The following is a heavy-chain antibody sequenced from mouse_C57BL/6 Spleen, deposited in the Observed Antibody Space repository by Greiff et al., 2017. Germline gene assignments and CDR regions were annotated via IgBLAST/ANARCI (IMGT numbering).Heavy chain of an antibody. CDR1: GFTFTDYY. V-gene: IGHV7-3*01. Sequence: EVKLMESGGGLVQPGGSLSLSCAASGFTFTDYYMSWVRQPPGKALEWLGFIRNKANGYTTEYSASVKGRFTISRDNSQSILYLQKNALRAENSATYSCSIYMGRAKDYFDYWGQGTTLTVSS. CDR3: SIYMGRAKDYFDY. D-gene: IGHD3-3*01. J-gene: IGHJ2*01. CDR2: IRNKANGYTT.